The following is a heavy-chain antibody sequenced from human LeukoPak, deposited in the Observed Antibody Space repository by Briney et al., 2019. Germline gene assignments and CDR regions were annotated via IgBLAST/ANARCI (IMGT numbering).Heavy chain of an antibody. V-gene: IGHV3-30*01. CDR3: ARDSTYYYDSGSSGPHYFDN. Sequence: GKSLRLSYAASGFTFSNYAMHWVRQAPGKGPEWVSLISSGGTYEYYADSVKGRFTISRDNSKNTLYQQLNSLRAEDTAVYYCARDSTYYYDSGSSGPHYFDNWGQGTLVTVSS. CDR1: GFTFSNYA. CDR2: ISSGGTYE. J-gene: IGHJ4*02. D-gene: IGHD3-10*01.